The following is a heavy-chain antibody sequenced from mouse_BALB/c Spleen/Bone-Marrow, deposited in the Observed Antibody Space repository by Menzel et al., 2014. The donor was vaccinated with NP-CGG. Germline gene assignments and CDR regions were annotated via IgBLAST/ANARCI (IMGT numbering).Heavy chain of an antibody. CDR3: AREGYGSSYGFAY. Sequence: EVQLQQSGPELVKPGASMKISCKASGYSFAGYTMNWVKQSHGKNLEWIGLINPYNGGSSYNQKFKGKATLTVDKSSSAAYMELLSLTSEDSAVYYCAREGYGSSYGFAYWGQGALVTVSA. V-gene: IGHV1-18*01. D-gene: IGHD1-1*01. CDR2: INPYNGGS. J-gene: IGHJ3*01. CDR1: GYSFAGYT.